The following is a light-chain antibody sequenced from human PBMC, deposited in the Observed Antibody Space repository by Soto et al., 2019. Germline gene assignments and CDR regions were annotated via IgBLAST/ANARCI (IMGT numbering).Light chain of an antibody. CDR3: GTWDSSLSVWV. CDR1: SSNIGNNY. V-gene: IGLV1-51*02. J-gene: IGLJ3*02. CDR2: ENN. Sequence: QSVLTQSPSVSAAPGQKVTISCSGSSSNIGNNYVSWYQQLPGTAPKLLIYENNKRPSGIPDRFSGSKSGTSATLGITGLQTGDEADYYCGTWDSSLSVWVFGGGTQLTVL.